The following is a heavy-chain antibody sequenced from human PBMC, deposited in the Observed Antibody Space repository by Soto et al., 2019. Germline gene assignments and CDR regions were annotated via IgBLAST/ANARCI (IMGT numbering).Heavy chain of an antibody. CDR1: GFTFSSYG. CDR2: VSYDGSDT. J-gene: IGHJ3*02. CDR3: AKVDCSTTNCYWNDAFDI. V-gene: IGHV3-30*18. D-gene: IGHD2-2*01. Sequence: GGSLRLSCAASGFTFSSYGMHWVRQAPGKGLEWVAVVSYDGSDTYYADSVKGRFTISRDNSKNTLYLQMNSLRAEDTAVYYCAKVDCSTTNCYWNDAFDIWGQGTMVTVSS.